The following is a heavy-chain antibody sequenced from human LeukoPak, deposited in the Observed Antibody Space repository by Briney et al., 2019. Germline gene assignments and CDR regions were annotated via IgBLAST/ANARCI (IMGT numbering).Heavy chain of an antibody. CDR2: IKQDGSEK. V-gene: IGHV3-7*03. CDR1: GFTFSSYW. J-gene: IGHJ6*02. Sequence: GGSLRLSCAASGFTFSSYWMSWVRQAPGKGLEWVANIKQDGSEKYYVDSVKGRFTISRVNAKNSLYLQMNSLRAEDTAVYYCARARRNDAYYYYGMDVWGQGTTVTVSS. CDR3: ARARRNDAYYYYGMDV. D-gene: IGHD1-1*01.